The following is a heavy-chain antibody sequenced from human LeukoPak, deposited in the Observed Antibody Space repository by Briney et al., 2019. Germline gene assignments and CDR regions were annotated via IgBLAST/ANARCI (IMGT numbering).Heavy chain of an antibody. CDR3: AREYGSGLRYMDV. D-gene: IGHD3-10*01. J-gene: IGHJ6*03. CDR1: GFTFDDYG. V-gene: IGHV3-20*04. CDR2: INWNGDST. Sequence: GGSLRLSCAASGFTFDDYGMSWVRQAPGKGLEWVSGINWNGDSTGYADSVKGRFTISRDNAKNSLYLRMNSLRVEDTAVYYCAREYGSGLRYMDVWGKGTMVTVSS.